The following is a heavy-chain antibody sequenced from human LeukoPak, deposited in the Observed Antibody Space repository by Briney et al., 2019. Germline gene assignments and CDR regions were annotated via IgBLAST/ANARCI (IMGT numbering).Heavy chain of an antibody. CDR2: ISSRSRTI. V-gene: IGHV3-48*01. Sequence: PGGSLRLSCAASGFTFSNYSMNWVRQAPGKGLEWVSYISSRSRTIYYADSVKGRFTISRDNAKNSLYLQMNSLRAEDTAVYYCAGRSGPNDYWGQGTLVTVSS. CDR3: AGRSGPNDY. D-gene: IGHD2-15*01. J-gene: IGHJ4*02. CDR1: GFTFSNYS.